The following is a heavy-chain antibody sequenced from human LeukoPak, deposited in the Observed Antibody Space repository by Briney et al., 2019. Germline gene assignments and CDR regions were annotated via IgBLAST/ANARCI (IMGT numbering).Heavy chain of an antibody. CDR3: ARQDYGGNSEPFDH. V-gene: IGHV4-31*03. Sequence: NPSQTLSLTCTVSGGSISSGGYYWSWIRQHRGKGLEWIGYIYYSGSTYYNPSLKSRVTISVDTSKNQFSLKLSSVTAADTAVYYCARQDYGGNSEPFDHWGQGTLVTVSS. D-gene: IGHD4-23*01. CDR2: IYYSGST. CDR1: GGSISSGGYY. J-gene: IGHJ4*02.